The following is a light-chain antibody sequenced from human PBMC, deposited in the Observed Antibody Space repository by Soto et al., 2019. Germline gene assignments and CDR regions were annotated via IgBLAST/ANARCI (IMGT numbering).Light chain of an antibody. J-gene: IGKJ5*01. CDR2: AAS. CDR3: HKYNSALLT. CDR1: QGIYNY. V-gene: IGKV1-27*01. Sequence: DIQMTQSPSSLSASVGDRVTITCRASQGIYNYLDWYQQKPGKAPKLLIYAASTLEAGVPSRFSGSGSGTDFTLTISSLQPEDVATYYCHKYNSALLTFGQGTRLEIK.